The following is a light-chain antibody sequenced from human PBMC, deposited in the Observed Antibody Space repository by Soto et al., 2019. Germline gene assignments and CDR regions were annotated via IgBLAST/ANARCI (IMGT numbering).Light chain of an antibody. CDR1: SSDVGVYSY. V-gene: IGLV2-8*01. CDR2: EVT. J-gene: IGLJ2*01. CDR3: SSYAGSNNVV. Sequence: QYALTQPPSASGSPGQSVTISCTGTSSDVGVYSYVSWYQRHPGKAPKLMIYEVTKRPSGVPDRFSGSKSGNTASLTVSVLQAEDEADYYCSSYAGSNNVVFGGGTKHTAL.